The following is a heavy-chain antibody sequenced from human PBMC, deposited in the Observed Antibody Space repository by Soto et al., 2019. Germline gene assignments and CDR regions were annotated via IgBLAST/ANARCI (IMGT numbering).Heavy chain of an antibody. V-gene: IGHV3-23*01. D-gene: IGHD1-7*01. CDR2: ISGSGGGT. J-gene: IGHJ4*02. Sequence: VQLLESGGGLVQPGGSLRLSCAVSGVAFSAYAMSWVRPAPGTGLEWGSGISGSGGGTYYADSVKGRFTISRDNSKNTLYLHVNSLRAEDTAVYYCAKALFNSNYGDYFDFWGQGTLVTVSS. CDR1: GVAFSAYA. CDR3: AKALFNSNYGDYFDF.